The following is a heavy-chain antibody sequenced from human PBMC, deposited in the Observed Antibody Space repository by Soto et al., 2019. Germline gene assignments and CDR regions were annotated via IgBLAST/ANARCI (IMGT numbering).Heavy chain of an antibody. CDR3: ATRKEVVTTWNYYYYGMDV. CDR2: FDPEDGET. CDR1: GYTLTELS. V-gene: IGHV1-24*01. J-gene: IGHJ6*02. Sequence: ASVKVSCKVSGYTLTELSMHWVRQAPGKGLEWMGGFDPEDGETIYAQKFQGRVTMTEDTSTDTAYMELSSLRSEDTAVYYCATRKEVVTTWNYYYYGMDVWGQGTTVTVSS. D-gene: IGHD4-4*01.